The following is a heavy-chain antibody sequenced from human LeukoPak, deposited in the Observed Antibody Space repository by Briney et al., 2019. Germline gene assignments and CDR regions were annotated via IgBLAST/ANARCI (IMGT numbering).Heavy chain of an antibody. CDR3: ARRGYCSSTSCYTSRYYYYYYMDV. J-gene: IGHJ6*03. Sequence: SETLSLTCAVYGGSFSGYYWSWIRQPPGKGLEWIGEINHSGSTNYNPSLKSRVTISVDTSKNQFSLKLSSVTAADTAVYYCARRGYCSSTSCYTSRYYYYYYMDVWGKGTTVTVSS. CDR2: INHSGST. D-gene: IGHD2-2*02. CDR1: GGSFSGYY. V-gene: IGHV4-34*01.